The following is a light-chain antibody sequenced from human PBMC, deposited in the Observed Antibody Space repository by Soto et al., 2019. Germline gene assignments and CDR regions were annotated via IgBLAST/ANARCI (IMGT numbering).Light chain of an antibody. Sequence: MTQSPSTLSATIGDRVTITCRASQSVDSRLAWYQQKPGKAPKLLIYDASSLESGVPSRFSGSGSGTEFTLTISSLQPDDFATYYCQQYNIYSWTFG. CDR1: QSVDSR. V-gene: IGKV1-5*01. J-gene: IGKJ1*01. CDR3: QQYNIYSWT. CDR2: DAS.